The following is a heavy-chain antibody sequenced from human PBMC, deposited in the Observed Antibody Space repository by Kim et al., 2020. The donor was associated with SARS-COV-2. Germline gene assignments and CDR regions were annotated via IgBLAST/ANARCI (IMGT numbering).Heavy chain of an antibody. J-gene: IGHJ6*02. CDR2: IYPGDSEI. Sequence: GESLKISCEASGYSFTSSWIGWVRQMPGKGLEWMGIIYPGDSEIRYSPSLRGQVTNSADRSTTTAYRQWNSLKATDTAMYYCARLWRASKYNTSGGMDVWGQGTAVSVS. CDR3: ARLWRASKYNTSGGMDV. CDR1: GYSFTSSW. D-gene: IGHD1-1*01. V-gene: IGHV5-51*01.